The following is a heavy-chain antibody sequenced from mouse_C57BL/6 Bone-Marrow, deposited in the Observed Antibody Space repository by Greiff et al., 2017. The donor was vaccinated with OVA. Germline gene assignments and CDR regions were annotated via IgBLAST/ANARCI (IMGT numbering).Heavy chain of an antibody. CDR3: AREDGSSYCDY. J-gene: IGHJ2*01. CDR1: GFTFSSYA. CDR2: ISDGGSYT. D-gene: IGHD1-1*01. V-gene: IGHV5-4*01. Sequence: EVKLVESGGGLVKPGGSLKLSCAASGFTFSSYAMSWVRQTPEKRLEWVATISDGGSYTYYPDNVKGRFTISRDNAKNNLYLQMSHLKSEDTAMYYCAREDGSSYCDYWGQGTTLTVSS.